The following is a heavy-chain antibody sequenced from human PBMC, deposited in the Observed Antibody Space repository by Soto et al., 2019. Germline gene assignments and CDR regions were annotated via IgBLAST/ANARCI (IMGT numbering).Heavy chain of an antibody. D-gene: IGHD2-2*03. CDR3: ARKINGYYPFDY. Sequence: QVHLQESGPGLVKPSDTLSLTCAVSGDSISTSNWWGWIRQPPGEGLEWIGYIYHTGSTHYNPSLESRVTMSVDTSKNQFSLKLTSVTAGDTAVYYCARKINGYYPFDYWGQGALVTVSS. CDR2: IYHTGST. CDR1: GDSISTSNW. J-gene: IGHJ4*02. V-gene: IGHV4-28*01.